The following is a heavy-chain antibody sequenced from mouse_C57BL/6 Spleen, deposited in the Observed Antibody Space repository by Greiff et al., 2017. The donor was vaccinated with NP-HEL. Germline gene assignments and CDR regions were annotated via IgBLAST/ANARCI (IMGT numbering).Heavy chain of an antibody. V-gene: IGHV1-82*01. CDR3: AREGGCPY. Sequence: VQLQQSGPELVKPGASVKISCKASGYAFSSSWMTWVKQRPGKGLEWIGRIYPGDGDTHYTGKFKGKATLTADKSSSTAYMQLSSLTSEDSAVYICAREGGCPYWGQGTTLTVSS. J-gene: IGHJ2*01. CDR1: GYAFSSSW. CDR2: IYPGDGDT.